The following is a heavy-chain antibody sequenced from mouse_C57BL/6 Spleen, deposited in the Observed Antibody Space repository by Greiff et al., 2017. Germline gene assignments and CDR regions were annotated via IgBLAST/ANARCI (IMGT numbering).Heavy chain of an antibody. CDR1: GFTFSSYT. V-gene: IGHV5-9*04. CDR3: ARHRNYYSNYLDY. D-gene: IGHD2-5*01. Sequence: EVQRVESGGGLVKPGGSLKLSCAASGFTFSSYTMSWVRQTPEKRLEWVATISGGGGNTYYPDSVKGRFTISRDNAKNTLYLQMSSLRSEDTAVYYCARHRNYYSNYLDYWGQGTTLTVSS. CDR2: ISGGGGNT. J-gene: IGHJ2*01.